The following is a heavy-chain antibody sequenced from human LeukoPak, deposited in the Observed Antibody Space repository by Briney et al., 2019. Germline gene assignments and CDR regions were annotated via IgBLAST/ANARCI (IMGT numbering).Heavy chain of an antibody. CDR2: IYYSGST. Sequence: PSETLSLTCTVSGGSISSYYWSWIRQPPGKGLEWIGYIYYSGSTNYNPSLKSRVTISVDTSKNQFSLKLSSVTAADTAVYYCARRVVGPPDYYYYYMDVWGQGTTVTVSS. V-gene: IGHV4-59*01. J-gene: IGHJ6*03. D-gene: IGHD2-2*01. CDR3: ARRVVGPPDYYYYYMDV. CDR1: GGSISSYY.